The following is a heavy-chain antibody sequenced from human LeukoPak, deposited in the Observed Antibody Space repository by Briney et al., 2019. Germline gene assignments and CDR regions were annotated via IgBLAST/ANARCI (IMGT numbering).Heavy chain of an antibody. Sequence: GSGPTLVNPTQTLTLTCTFSGVSLSTSGMCVSWVRQPPGKALEWLARIDWDDDKYYSTSLKTRLTISKDTSKNQMVLTMTNMDPVDTATYYCARTYLGPSISGSFKGVFDYWGQGTLVTVSS. V-gene: IGHV2-70*11. CDR2: IDWDDDK. CDR1: GVSLSTSGMC. J-gene: IGHJ4*02. CDR3: ARTYLGPSISGSFKGVFDY. D-gene: IGHD1-26*01.